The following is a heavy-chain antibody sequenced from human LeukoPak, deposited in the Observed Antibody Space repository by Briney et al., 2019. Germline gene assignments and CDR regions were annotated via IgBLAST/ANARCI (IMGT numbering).Heavy chain of an antibody. CDR3: AKKAPGDWVPLDS. V-gene: IGHV3-30*02. D-gene: IGHD3-9*01. J-gene: IGHJ4*02. CDR1: GFIFSSYG. CDR2: IRHDGNIE. Sequence: GGSLRLSCAASGFIFSSYGMHWVRQAPGKGLEWVAYIRHDGNIEDYAESVKGRFTISRDNSKSTLYLQMNSLRIEDTAVVYCAKKAPGDWVPLDSWGQGTLVTVSS.